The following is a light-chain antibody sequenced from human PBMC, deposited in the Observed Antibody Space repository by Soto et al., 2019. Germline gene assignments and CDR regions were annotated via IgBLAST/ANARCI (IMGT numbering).Light chain of an antibody. J-gene: IGLJ3*02. CDR1: SGDVGAYNY. CDR3: SSYTSSVTLA. V-gene: IGLV2-14*01. Sequence: QSALTQPASVSGSPGQSITISCTGTSGDVGAYNYVSWYQQHPGKAPKLIIYEVSNRPSGVSDRFSGSKSGYTASLTISGLQAEDEADYYCSSYTSSVTLAFGGGTKVTVL. CDR2: EVS.